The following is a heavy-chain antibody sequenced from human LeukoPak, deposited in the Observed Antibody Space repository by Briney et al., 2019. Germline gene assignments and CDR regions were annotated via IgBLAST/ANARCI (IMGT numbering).Heavy chain of an antibody. Sequence: GGSLRLSCAASGFTFSSYAMSWVRQAPGRGLECVSGISGSGGRTDYADSVKGRFTISRDNSKNTVYLQMNSLRAEDTAVYYCAKVGSGYYSSFDYWGQGTRVTVSS. D-gene: IGHD3-22*01. CDR2: ISGSGGRT. CDR1: GFTFSSYA. CDR3: AKVGSGYYSSFDY. J-gene: IGHJ4*02. V-gene: IGHV3-23*01.